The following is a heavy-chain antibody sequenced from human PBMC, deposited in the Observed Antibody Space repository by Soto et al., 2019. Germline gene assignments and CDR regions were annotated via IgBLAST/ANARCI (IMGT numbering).Heavy chain of an antibody. D-gene: IGHD3-10*01. Sequence: GGSLRLSCAASGFIFDDFTMHWVRLVPGKGLQWVSYINWDGRIAMYADSVKGRFTISRDNTNNHLYLQMNSLRSDDTALYYCAKDEGASVEFPGDWGPRTLGTVSP. V-gene: IGHV3-43*01. J-gene: IGHJ4*01. CDR2: INWDGRIA. CDR3: AKDEGASVEFPGD. CDR1: GFIFDDFT.